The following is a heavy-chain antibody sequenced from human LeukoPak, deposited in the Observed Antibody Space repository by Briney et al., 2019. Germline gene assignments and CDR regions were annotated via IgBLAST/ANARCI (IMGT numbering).Heavy chain of an antibody. D-gene: IGHD1-26*01. V-gene: IGHV3-21*01. CDR2: ISSSSSYI. Sequence: TGGSLRLSCAASGFTFSHYSMNWVRQAPGKGLEWVSFISSSSSYIYYADSVKGRFTISRDNAKKSLYLQVNSLRAEDTAVYYCARILVGATNFDYWGQGTLVTVSS. CDR3: ARILVGATNFDY. J-gene: IGHJ4*02. CDR1: GFTFSHYS.